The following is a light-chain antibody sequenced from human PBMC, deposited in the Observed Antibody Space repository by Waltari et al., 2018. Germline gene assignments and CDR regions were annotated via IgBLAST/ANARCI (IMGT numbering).Light chain of an antibody. Sequence: DIVMTQSPLSLPVTPGEPASISCRSSQSLLHSNGYNYLDWYLQKPVQSPHLLIYLGSNRASGVPDRFSGSGSGTDFTLKISRVEAEDVGVYYCMQALQTPWTFGQGTKVEIK. J-gene: IGKJ1*01. CDR2: LGS. CDR1: QSLLHSNGYNY. CDR3: MQALQTPWT. V-gene: IGKV2-28*01.